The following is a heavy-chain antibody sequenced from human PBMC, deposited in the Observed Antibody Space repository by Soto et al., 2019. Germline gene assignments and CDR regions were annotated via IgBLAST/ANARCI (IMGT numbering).Heavy chain of an antibody. V-gene: IGHV1-69*01. J-gene: IGHJ3*02. D-gene: IGHD4-17*01. CDR2: IIPIFGTA. Sequence: QVQLVQSGAEVKKPGSSVKVSCKASGGTFSSYAISWVRQAPGQGLEWMGGIIPIFGTANYAQKFQGRVTITADESTSKAYMELSSLRSEDTAVYYCARGFNDYGERHSAFDIWGQGTMVTVSS. CDR3: ARGFNDYGERHSAFDI. CDR1: GGTFSSYA.